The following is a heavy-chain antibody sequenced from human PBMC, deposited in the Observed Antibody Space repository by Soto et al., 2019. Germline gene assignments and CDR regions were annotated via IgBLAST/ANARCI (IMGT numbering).Heavy chain of an antibody. Sequence: ASVKVSCKASGYTFTVYYVHCVRQAPGQGLEWMGWINPKSGGTMYPQKFQGRVTMTWDTSISTAYMALTRLRSDDTAVYYCARDLAKGGGSAGFDYWGQGTLVTVSS. CDR2: INPKSGGT. V-gene: IGHV1-2*02. CDR1: GYTFTVYY. J-gene: IGHJ4*02. CDR3: ARDLAKGGGSAGFDY. D-gene: IGHD1-26*01.